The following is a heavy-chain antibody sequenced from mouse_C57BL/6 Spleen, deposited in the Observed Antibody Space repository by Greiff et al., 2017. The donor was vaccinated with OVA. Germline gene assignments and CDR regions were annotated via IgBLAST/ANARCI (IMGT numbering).Heavy chain of an antibody. Sequence: EVMLVESGGGLVKPGGSLKLSCAASGFTFSDYGMHWVRQAPEKGLEWVAYISSGSSTIYYADTVKGRFPISRDNAKNTLFLQMTSLRSEDTAMYYCARPGYGNYEGWGQGTLVTVSA. D-gene: IGHD2-1*01. J-gene: IGHJ3*01. CDR1: GFTFSDYG. CDR2: ISSGSSTI. V-gene: IGHV5-17*01. CDR3: ARPGYGNYEG.